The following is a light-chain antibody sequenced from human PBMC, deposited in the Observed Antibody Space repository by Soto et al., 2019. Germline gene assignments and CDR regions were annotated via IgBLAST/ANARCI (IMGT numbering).Light chain of an antibody. V-gene: IGKV3-15*01. CDR2: GAS. CDR1: QNVATN. J-gene: IGKJ1*01. CDR3: HQATSGLRT. Sequence: IVMTQSPVTLSMSPGDIATLSCRASQNVATNVAWYQQKPGQAPRLLIYGASIRATGVPARFSGSGSGTEFTLAIDSLQSEDFAGVYCHQATSGLRTFGRGTRVEV.